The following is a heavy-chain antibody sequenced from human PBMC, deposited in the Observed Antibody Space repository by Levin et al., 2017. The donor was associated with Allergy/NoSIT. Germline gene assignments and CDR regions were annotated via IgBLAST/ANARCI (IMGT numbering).Heavy chain of an antibody. CDR1: GFTFSDYY. V-gene: IGHV3-11*01. Sequence: LSLTCAASGFTFSDYYMSWIRQAPGKGLEWVSYISSSGSTIYYADSVKGRFTISRDNAKNSLYLQMNSLRAEDTAVYYCARHCRSGGSCYWGQGTLVTVSS. CDR2: ISSSGSTI. D-gene: IGHD2-15*01. CDR3: ARHCRSGGSCY. J-gene: IGHJ4*02.